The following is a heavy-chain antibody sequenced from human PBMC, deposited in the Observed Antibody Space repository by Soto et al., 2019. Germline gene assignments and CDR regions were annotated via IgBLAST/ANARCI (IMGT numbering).Heavy chain of an antibody. D-gene: IGHD3-22*01. Sequence: QVQLVESGGGVVQPGRSLRLSCAASGFTFSSYGMHWVRQAPGKGLEWVAVISYDGSNKYYADSVKGRFTISRDNSKNTLYLQMNSLRAEDTAVYYCAKDRARYYYDSSGFDYWGQGTLVTVSS. J-gene: IGHJ4*02. CDR1: GFTFSSYG. CDR2: ISYDGSNK. V-gene: IGHV3-30*18. CDR3: AKDRARYYYDSSGFDY.